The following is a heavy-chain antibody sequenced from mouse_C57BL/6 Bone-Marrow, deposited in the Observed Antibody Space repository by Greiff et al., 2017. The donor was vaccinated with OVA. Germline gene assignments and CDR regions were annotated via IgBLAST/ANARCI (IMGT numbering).Heavy chain of an antibody. Sequence: VQLQQSGAELVRPGASVKLSCTASGFNIKDDYMHWVKQRPEQGLEWIGWIDPENGDTEYASKFQGKATITADTSSNTAYLQLSSLTSEDTAVYYCTYYYGSSYEAKDYWGQGTSVTVSS. V-gene: IGHV14-4*01. J-gene: IGHJ4*01. CDR2: IDPENGDT. CDR3: TYYYGSSYEAKDY. CDR1: GFNIKDDY. D-gene: IGHD1-1*01.